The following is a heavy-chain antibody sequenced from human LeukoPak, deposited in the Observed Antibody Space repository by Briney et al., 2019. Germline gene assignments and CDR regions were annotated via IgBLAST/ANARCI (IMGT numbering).Heavy chain of an antibody. D-gene: IGHD5-18*01. CDR3: ARGLDTAMAEVTDY. V-gene: IGHV1-8*01. CDR1: GYTFTSYD. J-gene: IGHJ4*02. CDR2: MNPNSGNT. Sequence: ASVKVSCKASGYTFTSYDINWVRQATGQGLEWMGWMNPNSGNTGYAQKFWGRVTMTRNTSISTAYMELSSLRSEDTAVYYCARGLDTAMAEVTDYWGQGTLVTVSS.